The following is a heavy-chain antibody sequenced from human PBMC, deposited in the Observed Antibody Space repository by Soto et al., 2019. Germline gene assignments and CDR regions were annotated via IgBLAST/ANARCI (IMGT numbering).Heavy chain of an antibody. V-gene: IGHV3-74*03. J-gene: IGHJ3*02. CDR1: GFTFSGHW. Sequence: EVQLVESGGDLIQPGGSLRLSCAASGFTFSGHWMHWVRQVPGKGLEWVSRINTDGGSSAYADSVKGRFTISRDNAKNTLYLQMNGLRAEDTAVHYCAREAGYCSRTSCYRRAFDTWGQGTTVTVS. CDR2: INTDGGSS. CDR3: AREAGYCSRTSCYRRAFDT. D-gene: IGHD2-2*01.